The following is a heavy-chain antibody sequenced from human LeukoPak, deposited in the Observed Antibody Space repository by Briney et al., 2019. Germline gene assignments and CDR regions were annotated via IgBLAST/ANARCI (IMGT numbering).Heavy chain of an antibody. V-gene: IGHV3-23*01. CDR1: EFTFSSYV. J-gene: IGHJ6*03. CDR2: ISGSGGSK. Sequence: PGGSLRLSCAVSEFTFSSYVMSWVRQAPGKGLEWVSLISGSGGSKYYADSAKGRFTISRDNSKNILFLQMNSLRAADTAVYYCAKGLDYGGNPYYNCYMDVWGKGCTVIVSS. CDR3: AKGLDYGGNPYYNCYMDV. D-gene: IGHD4-23*01.